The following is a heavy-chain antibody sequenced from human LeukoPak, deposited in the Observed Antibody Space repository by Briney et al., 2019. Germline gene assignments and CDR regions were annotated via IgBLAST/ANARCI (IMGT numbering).Heavy chain of an antibody. CDR1: GGSFSGYY. Sequence: SETLSLTCAVHGGSFSGYYWSWIRQPPGKGLEWIGEINHSGSTNYNPSLKSRVTISVDTSKNQFSLKLSSVTAADTAVYYCARVRTGNYYYYGMDVWGQGTTVTVSS. D-gene: IGHD3-10*01. J-gene: IGHJ6*02. CDR2: INHSGST. V-gene: IGHV4-34*01. CDR3: ARVRTGNYYYYGMDV.